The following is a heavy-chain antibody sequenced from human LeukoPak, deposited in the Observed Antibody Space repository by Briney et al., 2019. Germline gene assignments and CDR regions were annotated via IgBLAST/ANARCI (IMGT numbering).Heavy chain of an antibody. D-gene: IGHD1-7*01. Sequence: GGSLRLSCTASGFTFGDYAMSWVRQAPGKGLEWVGFIRSKAYGGTTEYAASVKGRFTISRDDSKSIAYLQMNSLKTEDTAVYYCTTDAPYNWNYEVTRFDYWGQGTLVTVSS. CDR1: GFTFGDYA. V-gene: IGHV3-49*04. J-gene: IGHJ4*02. CDR2: IRSKAYGGTT. CDR3: TTDAPYNWNYEVTRFDY.